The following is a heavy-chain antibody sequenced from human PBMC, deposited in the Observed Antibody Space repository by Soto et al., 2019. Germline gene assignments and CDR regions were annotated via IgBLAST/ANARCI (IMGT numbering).Heavy chain of an antibody. Sequence: GSVKVSSKSSGYPFTSYGTSLVRQAPGQGLEWIGWIRAYNGNTNYAQKLQGRVTMTTDTSTSTAYMDLRSLRSDDTAVYYCARDQDFWSGYFSDDWGQGTMVTVSS. CDR1: GYPFTSYG. CDR2: IRAYNGNT. CDR3: ARDQDFWSGYFSDD. D-gene: IGHD3-3*01. J-gene: IGHJ4*02. V-gene: IGHV1-18*04.